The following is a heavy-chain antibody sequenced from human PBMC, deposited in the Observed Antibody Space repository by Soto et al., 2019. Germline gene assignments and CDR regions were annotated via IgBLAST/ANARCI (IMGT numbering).Heavy chain of an antibody. CDR1: GFTFSSYG. V-gene: IGHV3-33*01. J-gene: IGHJ4*02. Sequence: GGSLRLSCAASGFTFSSYGMHWVRQAPGKGLEWVAVIWYDGSNKYYADSVKGRFTISRDNSKNTLYLQMNSLRAEDTAVYYCARGRTTVYCTNGVCYEYYFDYWGQGTLVTVSS. CDR2: IWYDGSNK. CDR3: ARGRTTVYCTNGVCYEYYFDY. D-gene: IGHD2-8*01.